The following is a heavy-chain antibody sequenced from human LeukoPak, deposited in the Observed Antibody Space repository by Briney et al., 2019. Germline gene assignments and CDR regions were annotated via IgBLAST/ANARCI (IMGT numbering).Heavy chain of an antibody. CDR2: IYYSGST. CDR3: ATALPFQLVH. V-gene: IGHV4-59*12. J-gene: IGHJ4*02. CDR1: GGSISSYY. D-gene: IGHD6-13*01. Sequence: SETLSLTCTVSGGSISSYYWSWIRQPPGKGLEWIGYIYYSGSTNYNPSLKSRVTISVDTPKNQFSLKLSSVTAADTAVYYCATALPFQLVHWGQGTLVTVSS.